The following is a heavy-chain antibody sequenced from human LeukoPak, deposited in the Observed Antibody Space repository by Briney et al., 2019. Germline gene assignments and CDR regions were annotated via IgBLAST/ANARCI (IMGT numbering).Heavy chain of an antibody. CDR2: IYYSGST. Sequence: SSETLSLTCTVSGGSINNYYWSWIRQPPGKGLEWIGYIYYSGSTNYNPSLKSRVTISVDTSKNQFSLKLRSVTAADTAVYYCARAPRGRIVGAASPFDYWGQGTLVTVSS. J-gene: IGHJ4*02. V-gene: IGHV4-59*01. CDR1: GGSINNYY. D-gene: IGHD1-26*01. CDR3: ARAPRGRIVGAASPFDY.